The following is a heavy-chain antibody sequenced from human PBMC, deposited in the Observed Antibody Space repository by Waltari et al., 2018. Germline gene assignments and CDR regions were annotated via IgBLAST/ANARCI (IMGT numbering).Heavy chain of an antibody. J-gene: IGHJ4*02. Sequence: QVQLAQSGAEVKKPGSSLKVSCKASGGSFSSYAISWVRQVPGTGLEWMGGIIPIFRTPNYAQKFLDRVTITAEESTNTVYMELRSLRPEDTAVYYCARSPGERWLQMFFDYWGQGTLVTVSS. CDR2: IIPIFRTP. CDR1: GGSFSSYA. D-gene: IGHD5-12*01. V-gene: IGHV1-69*01. CDR3: ARSPGERWLQMFFDY.